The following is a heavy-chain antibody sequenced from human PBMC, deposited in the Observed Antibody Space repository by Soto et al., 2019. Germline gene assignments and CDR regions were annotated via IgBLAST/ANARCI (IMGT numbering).Heavy chain of an antibody. D-gene: IGHD2-21*02. CDR2: IYTSGST. CDR1: GGSISSYY. CDR3: ARFSGYCGGDCYHPLDY. V-gene: IGHV4-4*07. Sequence: PSETLSLTCTVSGGSISSYYWSWNRQPAGKGLEWIGRIYTSGSTNYNPSLKSRVTMSVDTSKNQFSLKLSSVTAADTAVYYCARFSGYCGGDCYHPLDYWGQGTLVTVSS. J-gene: IGHJ4*02.